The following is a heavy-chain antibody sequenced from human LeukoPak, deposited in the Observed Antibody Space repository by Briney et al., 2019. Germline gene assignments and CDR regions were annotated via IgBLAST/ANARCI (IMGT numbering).Heavy chain of an antibody. D-gene: IGHD2-2*01. Sequence: GASVNVSCKASGYTFTGYYMRWVRQAPGQGLEWMGRINPNSGGTNYAQKFQGRVTMTRDTSISTAYMELSRLRSDDTAVYYCALNIGYCSSTSCYLNFFDYWGQGTLVTVSS. V-gene: IGHV1-2*06. J-gene: IGHJ4*02. CDR1: GYTFTGYY. CDR3: ALNIGYCSSTSCYLNFFDY. CDR2: INPNSGGT.